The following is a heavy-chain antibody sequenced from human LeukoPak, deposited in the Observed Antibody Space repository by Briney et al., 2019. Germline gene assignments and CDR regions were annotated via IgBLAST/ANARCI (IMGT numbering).Heavy chain of an antibody. Sequence: TGGSLRLSCAASGFTVSSNYMSWVRQAPGKGLEWVSVIYTGGSTYYADSLKGRFTISRDNSKNTLFLQMNSLRAEDTAVYYCARSKLWFGDFGYWGQGTLVTVSS. J-gene: IGHJ4*02. D-gene: IGHD3-10*01. V-gene: IGHV3-66*01. CDR1: GFTVSSNY. CDR2: IYTGGST. CDR3: ARSKLWFGDFGY.